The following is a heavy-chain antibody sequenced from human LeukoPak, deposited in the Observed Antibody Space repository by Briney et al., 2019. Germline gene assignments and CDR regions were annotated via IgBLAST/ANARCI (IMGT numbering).Heavy chain of an antibody. J-gene: IGHJ6*02. CDR3: ARGGLVTTSPYYYYGMDV. CDR1: GFTFSSYD. D-gene: IGHD4-17*01. CDR2: IGTAGDT. V-gene: IGHV3-13*01. Sequence: GGSLRLSCAASGFTFSSYDMHWVRQATGKGLEWVSAIGTAGDTYYPGSVKGRFTISRENAKNSLYLQMNSLRAGDTAVYYCARGGLVTTSPYYYYGMDVWGQGTTVTVSS.